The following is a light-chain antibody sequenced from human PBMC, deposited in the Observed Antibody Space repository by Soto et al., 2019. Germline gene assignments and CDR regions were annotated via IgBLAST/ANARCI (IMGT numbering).Light chain of an antibody. V-gene: IGKV3-15*01. Sequence: EIVLTQSPATLSVSPGERATLSCRASQSVSSNLAWYQQKPGQAPSLLIYGASTRATGIPARFSGSVSGTEFTLTISSLQSEDFAVYYCQQYNNWPPALGQGTKVDIK. CDR3: QQYNNWPPA. CDR2: GAS. J-gene: IGKJ1*01. CDR1: QSVSSN.